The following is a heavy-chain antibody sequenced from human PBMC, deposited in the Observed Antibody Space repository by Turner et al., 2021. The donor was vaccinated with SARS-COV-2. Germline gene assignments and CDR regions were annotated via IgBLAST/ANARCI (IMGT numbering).Heavy chain of an antibody. CDR1: GFNFSKAG. CDR3: TTDIGPITIFGVATRYGMDV. Sequence: EVQLVESGGGLVKPGGSLRLSCAASGFNFSKAGMSWVRQGPGKGLEWVGRIKSKTEGGTTDYAAPVKGRFTISRDDSKNTVYLQMNSLKTEDTAVYYCTTDIGPITIFGVATRYGMDVWGQGTTVTVSS. V-gene: IGHV3-15*01. CDR2: IKSKTEGGTT. D-gene: IGHD3-3*01. J-gene: IGHJ6*02.